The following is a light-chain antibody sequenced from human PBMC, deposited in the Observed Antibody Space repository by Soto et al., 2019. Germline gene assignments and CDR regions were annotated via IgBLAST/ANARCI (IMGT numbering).Light chain of an antibody. CDR1: TGAVTSGHY. J-gene: IGLJ1*01. CDR2: DTS. V-gene: IGLV7-46*01. Sequence: QAVVTQEPSLTVSPGGTVSLTCGSSTGAVTSGHYPYWFQQKPGQAPRTLIYDTSKKHSWTPARFSGSLLGGKAALTLSGAQHEDEAEYYCLLSYSVAGVFGTGTKLTVL. CDR3: LLSYSVAGV.